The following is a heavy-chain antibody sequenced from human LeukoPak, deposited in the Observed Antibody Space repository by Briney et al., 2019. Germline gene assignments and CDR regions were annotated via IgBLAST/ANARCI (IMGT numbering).Heavy chain of an antibody. V-gene: IGHV3-48*01. CDR1: GFNVSSYS. J-gene: IGHJ4*02. D-gene: IGHD3-22*01. CDR2: ISSSSTTI. CDR3: ARDKNDSSGYHYGY. Sequence: GGSLRLSCAASGFNVSSYSMNWVRQAPGKGLEWVSYISSSSTTIYYADSVKGRFTISRDNAKNSLYLQMNSLRAEDTAVYYCARDKNDSSGYHYGYWGQGTLVTVSS.